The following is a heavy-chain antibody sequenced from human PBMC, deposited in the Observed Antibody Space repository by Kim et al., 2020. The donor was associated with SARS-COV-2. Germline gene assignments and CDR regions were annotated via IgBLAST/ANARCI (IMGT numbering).Heavy chain of an antibody. CDR1: GFSFSSNG. J-gene: IGHJ4*02. CDR2: IWYDGGNK. D-gene: IGHD2-21*02. Sequence: GGSLRLSCAASGFSFSSNGMHWVRQAPGKGLEWVAVIWYDGGNKYYTDSVKGRFTISRDNSQNTVYLEMNSLRAEDTALYYCARGMAETAIFGALDYWGQGTPVTVSS. V-gene: IGHV3-33*01. CDR3: ARGMAETAIFGALDY.